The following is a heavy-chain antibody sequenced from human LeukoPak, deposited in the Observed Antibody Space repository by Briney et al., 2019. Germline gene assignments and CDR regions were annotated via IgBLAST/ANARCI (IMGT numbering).Heavy chain of an antibody. D-gene: IGHD6-19*01. J-gene: IGHJ4*02. CDR1: GGSFSGYY. V-gene: IGHV4-34*01. CDR2: INHSGST. CDR3: ARGRSKRSSGFDY. Sequence: PSETLSLTCAVYGGSFSGYYWSWIRQPPGKGLEWIGEINHSGSTNYNPSLKSRVTISVDTSKNQFSLKLSSVTAADTAVYYYARGRSKRSSGFDYWGQGTLVTVSS.